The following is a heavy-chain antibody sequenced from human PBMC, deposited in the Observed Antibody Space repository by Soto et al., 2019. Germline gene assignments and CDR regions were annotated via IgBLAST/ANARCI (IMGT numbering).Heavy chain of an antibody. CDR1: GFTFSDYA. V-gene: IGHV3-23*01. Sequence: PGGSLRLSCVASGFTFSDYAMAWVRQSPGKGLEWVSSISGSGGSTYYADSVKGRFTISRDNSKNTLYLQMNSLRAEDTAVYYCAKELGEAARGGYYYYYGMDVWGQGTTVTVSS. J-gene: IGHJ6*02. CDR3: AKELGEAARGGYYYYYGMDV. D-gene: IGHD6-6*01. CDR2: ISGSGGST.